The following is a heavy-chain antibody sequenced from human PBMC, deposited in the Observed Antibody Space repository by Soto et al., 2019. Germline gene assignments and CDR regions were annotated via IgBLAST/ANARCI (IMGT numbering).Heavy chain of an antibody. D-gene: IGHD2-2*01. V-gene: IGHV1-18*01. Sequence: ASVKVSCKASGHTFTSYGISWVRQAPGQGLEWMGWISAYNGNTNYAQKLQGRVTMTTDTSTSTAYMELRSLRSDDTAVYYCARLIVVVPAAANWFDPWGQGTLVTVSS. CDR1: GHTFTSYG. J-gene: IGHJ5*02. CDR2: ISAYNGNT. CDR3: ARLIVVVPAAANWFDP.